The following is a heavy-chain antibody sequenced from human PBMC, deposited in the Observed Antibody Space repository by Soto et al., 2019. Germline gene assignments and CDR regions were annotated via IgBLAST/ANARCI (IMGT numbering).Heavy chain of an antibody. CDR2: ISAYNGNT. D-gene: IGHD4-17*01. Sequence: GAPGKVSWQASCYTLTRYGISWGGQAPGQGLEWMGWISAYNGNTNYAQKRQGRVTMTTDTSTSTAYMELRSLRSDDTAVYYCARVPLSYGGVRTLFDYWGQGTLVTVSS. CDR1: CYTLTRYG. V-gene: IGHV1-18*01. J-gene: IGHJ4*02. CDR3: ARVPLSYGGVRTLFDY.